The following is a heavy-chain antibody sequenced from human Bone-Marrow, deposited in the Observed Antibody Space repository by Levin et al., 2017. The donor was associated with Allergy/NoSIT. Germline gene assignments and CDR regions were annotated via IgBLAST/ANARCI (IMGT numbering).Heavy chain of an antibody. Sequence: PSETLSLTCTVSGYSISSHYWSWIRQPPGKGLEWIGYLYSGASTIYNPSLKSRVTISVDRSKNRFSLKLTSVNAADTAVYYCARGPRAPDGMDVWGQGTTVTVYS. CDR2: LYSGAST. J-gene: IGHJ6*02. CDR1: GYSISSHY. V-gene: IGHV4-59*11. CDR3: ARGPRAPDGMDV.